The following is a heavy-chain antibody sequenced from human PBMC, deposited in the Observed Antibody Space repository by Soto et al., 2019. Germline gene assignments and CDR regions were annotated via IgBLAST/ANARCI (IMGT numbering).Heavy chain of an antibody. J-gene: IGHJ4*02. Sequence: QVQLVESGGGVVQPGTSLRLSCAASGSAFSNYGMDWVRQAPSKRLEWVAVVWYDGTTKFYPDSVKGRFTISRDNSNNTLYLQMNSLRVEDTAVYYCATVVNYYGSVFWGQGTLVTVSS. D-gene: IGHD3-10*01. V-gene: IGHV3-33*01. CDR3: ATVVNYYGSVF. CDR1: GSAFSNYG. CDR2: VWYDGTTK.